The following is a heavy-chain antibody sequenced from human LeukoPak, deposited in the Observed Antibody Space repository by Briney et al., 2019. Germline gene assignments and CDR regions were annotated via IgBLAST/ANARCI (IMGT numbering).Heavy chain of an antibody. J-gene: IGHJ4*02. D-gene: IGHD6-6*01. V-gene: IGHV3-7*01. CDR3: AREGAYSSSSDVDY. Sequence: PGGSLRLSCAASGFTFSSYAMSWVRQAPGKGLEWVANIKQDGSEKYYVDSVKGRFTISRGNAKNSLYLQMNSLRAEDTAVYYCAREGAYSSSSDVDYWGQGTLVTVSS. CDR2: IKQDGSEK. CDR1: GFTFSSYA.